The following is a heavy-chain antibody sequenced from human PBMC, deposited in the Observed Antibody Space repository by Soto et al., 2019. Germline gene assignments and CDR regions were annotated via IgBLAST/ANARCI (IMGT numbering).Heavy chain of an antibody. D-gene: IGHD3-10*01. CDR1: GGTITSDDYH. CDR2: IYYSGT. J-gene: IGHJ5*02. CDR3: AKTGYGSDVLWWFGP. Sequence: SETLSLTCTASGGTITSDDYHWTWIRQPPGKGLEWIGFIYYSGTYYNPSLRGRVTISVDTSKNEFSLKLSSVTAEDTAVYYCAKTGYGSDVLWWFGPWGQGTLVTVSS. V-gene: IGHV4-30-4*01.